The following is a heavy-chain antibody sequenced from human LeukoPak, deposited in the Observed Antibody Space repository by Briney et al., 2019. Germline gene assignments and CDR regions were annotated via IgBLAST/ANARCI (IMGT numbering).Heavy chain of an antibody. CDR1: GFTFSSYT. V-gene: IGHV3-33*08. D-gene: IGHD5-24*01. J-gene: IGHJ4*02. Sequence: PGGSLRLSCAASGFTFSSYTMSWVRQAPGKGLEWVALIWYDGSNKYYADSVKGRFTISRGNSKNTLYLQMNSLRAEDTAVYYCATAGGRWPQGYFDYWGQGTLVTVSS. CDR2: IWYDGSNK. CDR3: ATAGGRWPQGYFDY.